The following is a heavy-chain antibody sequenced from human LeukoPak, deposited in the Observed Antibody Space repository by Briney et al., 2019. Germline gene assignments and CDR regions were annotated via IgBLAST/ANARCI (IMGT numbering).Heavy chain of an antibody. CDR3: AKDYDSSGWAAFDI. J-gene: IGHJ3*02. V-gene: IGHV3-33*06. D-gene: IGHD3-22*01. Sequence: PGRSLRLSCAASGFTFSSYGMHWVRQAPGKGLEWVAVIWYDGSNKYYADSAKGRFTISRDNSKNTLYLQMNSLRAEDTAVYYCAKDYDSSGWAAFDIWGQGTMVTVSS. CDR1: GFTFSSYG. CDR2: IWYDGSNK.